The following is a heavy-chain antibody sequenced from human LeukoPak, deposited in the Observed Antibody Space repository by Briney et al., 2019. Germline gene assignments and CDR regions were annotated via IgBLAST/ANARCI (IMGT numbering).Heavy chain of an antibody. J-gene: IGHJ4*02. D-gene: IGHD6-13*01. V-gene: IGHV4-59*01. CDR2: IYYSGST. Sequence: SETLSLTCAVYGGSFSGYYWSWIRQPPGKGLEWIGYIYYSGSTNYNPSLKSRVTISVDTSKNQFSLKLSSVTAADTAVYYCARGGQQLVLFDYWGQGTLVTVSS. CDR3: ARGGQQLVLFDY. CDR1: GGSFSGYY.